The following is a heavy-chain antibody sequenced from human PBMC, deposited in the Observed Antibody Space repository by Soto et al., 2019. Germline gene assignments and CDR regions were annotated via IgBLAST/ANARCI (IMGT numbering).Heavy chain of an antibody. CDR1: GFTFSSYG. J-gene: IGHJ4*02. V-gene: IGHV3-23*01. D-gene: IGHD1-26*01. CDR3: ARRGSGSYYDY. CDR2: ISGSGGST. Sequence: GGSLRLSCAASGFTFSSYGMHWVRQAPGKGLEWVSAISGSGGSTYYADSVKGRFTISRDNSKNTLYLQMNSLRAEDTAVYYCARRGSGSYYDYWGQGTLVTVXS.